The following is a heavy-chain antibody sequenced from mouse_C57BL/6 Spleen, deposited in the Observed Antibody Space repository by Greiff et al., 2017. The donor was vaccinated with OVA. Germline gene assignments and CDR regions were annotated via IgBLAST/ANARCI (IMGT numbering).Heavy chain of an antibody. J-gene: IGHJ2*01. CDR3: TSMGGLRRNFDY. D-gene: IGHD2-4*01. CDR1: GFNIKDDY. Sequence: EVHLVESGAELVRPGASVKLSCTASGFNIKDDYMHWVKQRPEQGLEWIGWIDPENGDTEYASKFQGKATITADTSSNTAYLQLSSLTSEDTAVYYCTSMGGLRRNFDYWGQGTTLTVSS. V-gene: IGHV14-4*01. CDR2: IDPENGDT.